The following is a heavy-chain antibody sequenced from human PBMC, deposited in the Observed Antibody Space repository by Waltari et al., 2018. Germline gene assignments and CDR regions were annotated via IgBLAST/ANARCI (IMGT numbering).Heavy chain of an antibody. Sequence: QVQLQESGPGLVKPSETLSLTCAVSGYSISSGYYWGWIRQPPGKGLEWIGSIYHSGSTYYNPSLKSRVTISVDTSKNQFSLKLSSVTAADTAVYYCARVHSGPFDPWGQGTLVTVSS. J-gene: IGHJ5*02. D-gene: IGHD5-12*01. CDR3: ARVHSGPFDP. V-gene: IGHV4-38-2*01. CDR2: IYHSGST. CDR1: GYSISSGYY.